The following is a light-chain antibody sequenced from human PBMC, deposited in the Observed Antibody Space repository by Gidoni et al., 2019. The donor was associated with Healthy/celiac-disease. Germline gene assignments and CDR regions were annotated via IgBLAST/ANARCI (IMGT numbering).Light chain of an antibody. CDR2: GAS. J-gene: IGKJ1*01. Sequence: MVLTLAPGTLCLSPGERATLSCRASQSVSSSYLAWYQQKPGQAPRLLIYGASSRATGIPDRFSGSGSGTDFTLTISRLEPEDFAVYYCQQYGSSPWTFGQGTKVEIK. CDR1: QSVSSSY. CDR3: QQYGSSPWT. V-gene: IGKV3-20*01.